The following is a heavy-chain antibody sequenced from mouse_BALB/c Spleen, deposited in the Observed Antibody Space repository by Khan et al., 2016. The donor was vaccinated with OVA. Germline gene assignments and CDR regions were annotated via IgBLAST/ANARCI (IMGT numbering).Heavy chain of an antibody. Sequence: EVQLQESGPGLVKPSQSLSLTCTVTGYSITSDYAWNWIRQFPGNKLEWMGYISYSGSTTYNPSLKSRISITRDTSKAPLLLQLKSVTSDDTATYYCASELGRYYALDYWGQGTSVTVAS. CDR2: ISYSGST. V-gene: IGHV3-2*02. D-gene: IGHD4-1*01. CDR3: ASELGRYYALDY. J-gene: IGHJ4*01. CDR1: GYSITSDYA.